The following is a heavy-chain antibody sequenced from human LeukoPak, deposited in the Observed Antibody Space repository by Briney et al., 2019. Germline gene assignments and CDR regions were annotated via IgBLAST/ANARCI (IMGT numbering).Heavy chain of an antibody. J-gene: IGHJ2*01. Sequence: PSETLSLTCTVSGGSISSGSYYWGWIRQPPGKGLEWIGSIYYSGSTYYNPSLKSRVTISVDTSKNQFSLKLSSVTAADTAVYYCASYYDSSGYKLWYFDLWGRGTLVTVSS. CDR3: ASYYDSSGYKLWYFDL. D-gene: IGHD3-22*01. CDR2: IYYSGST. V-gene: IGHV4-39*07. CDR1: GGSISSGSYY.